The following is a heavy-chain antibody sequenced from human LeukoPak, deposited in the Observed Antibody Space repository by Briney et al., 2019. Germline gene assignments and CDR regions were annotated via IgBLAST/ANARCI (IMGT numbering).Heavy chain of an antibody. D-gene: IGHD3-22*01. CDR2: IKQDGSEK. CDR1: GFTFSSYW. J-gene: IGHJ4*02. V-gene: IGHV3-7*01. Sequence: GSLRLSCAASGFTFSSYWMSWVRQAPGKGLEWVANIKQDGSEKYYVDSVKGRFTISRDNAKNSLYLQMNSLRAEDTAVYYCARVYDSSGYYVHFDYWGQGTLVTVSS. CDR3: ARVYDSSGYYVHFDY.